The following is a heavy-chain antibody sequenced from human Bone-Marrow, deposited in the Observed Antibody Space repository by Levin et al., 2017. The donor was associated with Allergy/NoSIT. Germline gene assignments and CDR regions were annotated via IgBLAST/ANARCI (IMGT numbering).Heavy chain of an antibody. J-gene: IGHJ6*02. V-gene: IGHV5-51*01. CDR1: GYTFITYY. Sequence: PGGSLRLSCKGSGYTFITYYIAWVRQMPGKGLEWVGIIYPGDSDTRYSPSFRGQVTISADKSISTAYLQSDSLKASDTSTYYCARHYTLDACAQGTTVTVSS. CDR3: ARHYTLDA. CDR2: IYPGDSDT. D-gene: IGHD4-11*01.